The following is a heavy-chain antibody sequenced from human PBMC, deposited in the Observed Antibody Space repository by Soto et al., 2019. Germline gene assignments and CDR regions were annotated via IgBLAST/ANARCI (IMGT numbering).Heavy chain of an antibody. J-gene: IGHJ5*02. D-gene: IGHD6-13*01. CDR1: GGSFTSTNYF. CDR2: MYYSGNT. V-gene: IGHV4-39*01. Sequence: SETLSLTCTVSGGSFTSTNYFWGWIRQPPGKGLEWIGYMYYSGNTYYNPSLKSRVTISVDTSKSQFSLKLSSVTAADTAVYYCARQPSYSSSYYNWFDPWGQGILVTVSS. CDR3: ARQPSYSSSYYNWFDP.